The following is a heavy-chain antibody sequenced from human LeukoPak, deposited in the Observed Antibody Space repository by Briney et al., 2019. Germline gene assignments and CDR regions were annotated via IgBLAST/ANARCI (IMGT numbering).Heavy chain of an antibody. CDR3: ARDPSYSGYEQWVFDY. CDR2: INPSGGST. V-gene: IGHV1-46*01. J-gene: IGHJ4*02. D-gene: IGHD5-12*01. CDR1: GYTFTSYY. Sequence: ASVKVSCKASGYTFTSYYMHWVRQAPGQGLEWMGIINPSGGSTSYAQKFQGRVTMTRDTSTSTVYMELSSLRSEDTAVYYCARDPSYSGYEQWVFDYWGQGTLVTVSP.